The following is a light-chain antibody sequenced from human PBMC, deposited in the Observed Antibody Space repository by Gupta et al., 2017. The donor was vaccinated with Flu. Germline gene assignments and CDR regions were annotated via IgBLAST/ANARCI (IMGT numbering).Light chain of an antibody. V-gene: IGLV2-11*01. CDR2: DVS. CDR3: CSYAGGPWV. Sequence: QSALTPPRSVSGSPGQSGTFPRTGTSSDVGGYNYVSWYQQHPGKAPKLMIYDVSNWPSGVPDRFSGSKSGNTASLTISGLQAEDEADYYCCSYAGGPWVFGGGTKLTVL. CDR1: SSDVGGYNY. J-gene: IGLJ3*02.